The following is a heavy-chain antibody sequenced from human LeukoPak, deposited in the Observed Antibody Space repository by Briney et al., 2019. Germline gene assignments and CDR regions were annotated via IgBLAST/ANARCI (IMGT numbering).Heavy chain of an antibody. V-gene: IGHV3-53*01. CDR1: GFTVSSNY. D-gene: IGHD3-22*01. CDR2: IYSGGST. Sequence: GGSLRLSCAASGFTVSSNYMSWVRQAPGKGLEWVSVIYSGGSTYYADSVKGRFTISRDNSKNTLYLQMNSLRAEDTAVYYCARDDYDSSGPILWGQGTLVTVSS. J-gene: IGHJ4*02. CDR3: ARDDYDSSGPIL.